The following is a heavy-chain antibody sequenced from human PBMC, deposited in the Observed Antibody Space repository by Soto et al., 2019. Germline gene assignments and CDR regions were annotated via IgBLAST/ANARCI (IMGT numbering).Heavy chain of an antibody. CDR1: GGSIISASYH. D-gene: IGHD1-26*01. Sequence: SELLSLPCTVSGGSIISASYHRGLIRQPPGKGLEWIGSIYYTGSTYYNPSLKSRVTISGDTSKNQFSLKLTSVADGDSAVYYCARHLGPTGPNYWGQGTLVTVSS. J-gene: IGHJ4*02. CDR2: IYYTGST. V-gene: IGHV4-39*01. CDR3: ARHLGPTGPNY.